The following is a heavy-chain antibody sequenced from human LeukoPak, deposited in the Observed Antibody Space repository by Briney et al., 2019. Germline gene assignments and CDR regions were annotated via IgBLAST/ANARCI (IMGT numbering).Heavy chain of an antibody. CDR3: GNGYFFDY. CDR1: GLTFSSYA. Sequence: PGGSLRLSCAASGLTFSSYAVSWVRQAPGKGLEWVSAISGSGDTSFYANSVKGRFTISRDNSKNTLYLQMNSLSAEDTAVYFRGNGYFFDYWGQGTLVTVSS. J-gene: IGHJ4*02. CDR2: ISGSGDTS. V-gene: IGHV3-23*01. D-gene: IGHD4-23*01.